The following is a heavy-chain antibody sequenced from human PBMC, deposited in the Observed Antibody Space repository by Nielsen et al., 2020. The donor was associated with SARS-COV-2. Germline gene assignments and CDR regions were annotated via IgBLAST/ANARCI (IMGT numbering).Heavy chain of an antibody. CDR2: IIPIFGTA. J-gene: IGHJ6*02. V-gene: IGHV1-69*13. D-gene: IGHD3-10*01. Sequence: SVKVSCKASGGTFSSYAISWVRQAPGQGLEWMGGIIPIFGTANYAQKFQGRVTITADESTSTAYMELSSLRSEDTAVYYCASYIITMVRGVFIPPYYYGMDVWGQGTTVTVSS. CDR1: GGTFSSYA. CDR3: ASYIITMVRGVFIPPYYYGMDV.